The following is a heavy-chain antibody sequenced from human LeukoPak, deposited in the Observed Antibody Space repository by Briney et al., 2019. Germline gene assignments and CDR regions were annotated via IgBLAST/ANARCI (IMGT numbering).Heavy chain of an antibody. CDR1: GFTVSSNY. J-gene: IGHJ4*02. CDR2: IYSGGST. CDR3: ARVSRIAAASFDY. V-gene: IGHV3-53*04. Sequence: GGSLRLSCAAAGFTVSSNYMSWVRQAPGKGLGWVSVIYSGGSTYYADSVKGRFTISRHNSKNTLYLQMNSLRAEDTAVYYCARVSRIAAASFDYWGQGTLVTVSS. D-gene: IGHD6-13*01.